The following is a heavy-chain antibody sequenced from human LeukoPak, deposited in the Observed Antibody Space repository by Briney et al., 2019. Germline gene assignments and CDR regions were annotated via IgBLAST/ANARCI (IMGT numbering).Heavy chain of an antibody. J-gene: IGHJ3*02. V-gene: IGHV3-21*01. CDR3: ARKPGIGAFDI. Sequence: PGGSLMLSCAASGFTVSSNYMSWVRQAPGKGLEWVSSISSSSSYIYYADSVKGRFTISRDNAKNSLYLQMNSLRAEDTAVYYCARKPGIGAFDIWGQGTMVTVSS. D-gene: IGHD1-14*01. CDR2: ISSSSSYI. CDR1: GFTVSSNY.